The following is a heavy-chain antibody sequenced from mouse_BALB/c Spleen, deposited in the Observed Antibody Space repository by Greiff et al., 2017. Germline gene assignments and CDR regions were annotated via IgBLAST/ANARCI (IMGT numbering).Heavy chain of an antibody. CDR3: ARRGYYGSSEYYYAMDY. Sequence: VQLQQSGAELARPGASVKLSCKASGYTFTSYWMQWVKQRPGQGLEWIGAIYPGDGDTRYTQKFKGKATLTADKSSSTAYMQLSSLASEDSAVYYCARRGYYGSSEYYYAMDYWGQGTSVTVSS. J-gene: IGHJ4*01. D-gene: IGHD1-1*01. CDR2: IYPGDGDT. CDR1: GYTFTSYW. V-gene: IGHV1-87*01.